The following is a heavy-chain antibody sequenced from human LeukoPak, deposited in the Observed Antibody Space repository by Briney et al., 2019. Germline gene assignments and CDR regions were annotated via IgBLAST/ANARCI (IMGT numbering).Heavy chain of an antibody. D-gene: IGHD6-13*01. CDR2: INPSGGST. CDR1: GYTFTSYY. CDR3: ARSGSGIAAAGTIFRFDY. J-gene: IGHJ4*02. V-gene: IGHV1-46*01. Sequence: GASVKVSCKASGYTFTSYYMHWVRQAPGQGLEWMGIINPSGGSTSYAQKFQGRVTMTRDTSTSTVYMELSSLRSEDTAVSYCARSGSGIAAAGTIFRFDYWGQGTLVTVSS.